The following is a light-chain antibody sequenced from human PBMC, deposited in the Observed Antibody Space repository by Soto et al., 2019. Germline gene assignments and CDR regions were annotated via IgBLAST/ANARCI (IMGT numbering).Light chain of an antibody. V-gene: IGLV2-23*01. Sequence: QSALTQPASVSGSPGQSITITCTGTTSDVGSYNLVSWYQQHPGKAPKVMIYEGSKRPSGVSNRFSGSKSGNTASLTISGLQAEDEDDYYCCSYDDGSTSFVFGAGTKLTVL. CDR3: CSYDDGSTSFV. CDR2: EGS. J-gene: IGLJ1*01. CDR1: TSDVGSYNL.